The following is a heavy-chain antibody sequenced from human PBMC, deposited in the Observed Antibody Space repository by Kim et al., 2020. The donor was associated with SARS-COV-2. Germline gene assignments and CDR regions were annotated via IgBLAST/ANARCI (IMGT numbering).Heavy chain of an antibody. D-gene: IGHD1-20*01. J-gene: IGHJ4*02. V-gene: IGHV4-39*07. CDR3: ARGGESYNWNDEGPFDY. CDR1: GGSISSSSYF. CDR2: IYYSGST. Sequence: SETLSLTCSVSGGSISSSSYFWGWIRQPPGKGLEWIGSIYYSGSTYYNPSLKSRVTITEDTSKNQFSLKLSSVTAADTAVYYCARGGESYNWNDEGPFDYWGQGTLVTVSS.